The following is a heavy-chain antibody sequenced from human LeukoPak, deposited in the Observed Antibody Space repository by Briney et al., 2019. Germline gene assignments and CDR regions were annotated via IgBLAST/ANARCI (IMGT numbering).Heavy chain of an antibody. Sequence: SETLSLTCTVSGGSISSSSYYWGWIRQPPGKGLERIGSIYYSGSTYYNPSLKSRVTISVDTSKNQFSLKLSSVTAADTAVYYCAGHLPSYDPDAFDIWGQGTMVTVSS. D-gene: IGHD5-12*01. CDR3: AGHLPSYDPDAFDI. V-gene: IGHV4-39*01. J-gene: IGHJ3*02. CDR2: IYYSGST. CDR1: GGSISSSSYY.